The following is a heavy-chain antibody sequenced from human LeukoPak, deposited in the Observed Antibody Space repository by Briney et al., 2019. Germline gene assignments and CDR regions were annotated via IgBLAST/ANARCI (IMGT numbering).Heavy chain of an antibody. CDR3: ARYEKGRRIAVAGTGNYFDY. J-gene: IGHJ4*02. Sequence: PSETLSLTCTVSGGSISSSSYYWGWIRQPPGKGLEWIGSIYYSGSTYYNPSLKSRVTISVDTSKNQFSLKLSSVTAADTAVYYCARYEKGRRIAVAGTGNYFDYWGQGTLVTVSS. V-gene: IGHV4-39*07. D-gene: IGHD6-19*01. CDR1: GGSISSSSYY. CDR2: IYYSGST.